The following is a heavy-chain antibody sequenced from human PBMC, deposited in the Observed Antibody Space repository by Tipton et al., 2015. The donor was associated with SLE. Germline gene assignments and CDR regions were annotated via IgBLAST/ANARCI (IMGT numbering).Heavy chain of an antibody. Sequence: TLSLTCTVSGGSITGTRYFWAWIRQPPGKGPEWIGSIDYSGSTYDNPSLRSRVTMSVDTSKNQFSLNLSSVTAADSAVYHCARGRRRGFSSASAGDYFDPWGPGTLVTVS. V-gene: IGHV4-39*07. D-gene: IGHD3-16*01. CDR1: GGSITGTRYF. J-gene: IGHJ5*02. CDR3: ARGRRRGFSSASAGDYFDP. CDR2: IDYSGST.